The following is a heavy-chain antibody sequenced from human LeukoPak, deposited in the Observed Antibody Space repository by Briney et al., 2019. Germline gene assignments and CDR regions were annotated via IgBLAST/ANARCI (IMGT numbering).Heavy chain of an antibody. D-gene: IGHD3-10*01. J-gene: IGHJ4*02. CDR1: GGSISSYY. CDR2: IYTSGST. Sequence: SETLSLTCTVSGGSISSYYWSWIRQPAGKGQEWIGRIYTSGSTNYNPSLKSRVTMSVDTSKNQFSLKLSSVTAADTAVYYCARGSGSGSYYNGFDYWGQGTLVTVSS. V-gene: IGHV4-4*07. CDR3: ARGSGSGSYYNGFDY.